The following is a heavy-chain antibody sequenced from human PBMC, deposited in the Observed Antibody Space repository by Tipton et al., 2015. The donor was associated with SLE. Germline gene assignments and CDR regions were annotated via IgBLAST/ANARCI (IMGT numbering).Heavy chain of an antibody. CDR1: GYTFTNYG. J-gene: IGHJ3*02. CDR3: ARAYYSGSGSYYGRAFDI. D-gene: IGHD3-10*01. Sequence: QVQLVQSGAEVKKPGASVKVSCKASGYTFTNYGVSWLRQAPGQGFEWMGWISAYNGHTNYARNLQGRVTMTADTSTSIAYMELRSLTSDDTALYCCARAYYSGSGSYYGRAFDIWGQGTMVTVSS. CDR2: ISAYNGHT. V-gene: IGHV1-18*01.